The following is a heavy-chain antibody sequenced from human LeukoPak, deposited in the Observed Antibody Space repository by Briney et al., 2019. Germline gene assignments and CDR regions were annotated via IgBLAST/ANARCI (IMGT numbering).Heavy chain of an antibody. CDR1: GYTFTGYY. Sequence: GASVKVSCKASGYTFTGYYMHWVRQAPGQGLEWMGWINPNSGGTNYAQKFQGRVTMTRDTSISTAYMELSRLRSDDTAVCYCARVRGDGYNLYYFDYWGQGTLVTVSS. CDR3: ARVRGDGYNLYYFDY. V-gene: IGHV1-2*02. J-gene: IGHJ4*02. CDR2: INPNSGGT. D-gene: IGHD5-24*01.